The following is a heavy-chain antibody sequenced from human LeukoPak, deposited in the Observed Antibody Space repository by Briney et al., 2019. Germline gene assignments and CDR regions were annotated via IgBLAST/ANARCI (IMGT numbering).Heavy chain of an antibody. V-gene: IGHV1-18*01. J-gene: IGHJ5*02. CDR3: ERAKGASIGGWFDP. CDR1: GYTFTSYG. CDR2: ISAYNGKT. D-gene: IGHD1-26*01. Sequence: ASVEVSCKASGYTFTSYGISWVRQAPGQGLEWMGWISAYNGKTNYAQKLQGRVTMTTDTSKSTAYMELRSLRSDDTAVYYCERAKGASIGGWFDPWGQGTLVTVSS.